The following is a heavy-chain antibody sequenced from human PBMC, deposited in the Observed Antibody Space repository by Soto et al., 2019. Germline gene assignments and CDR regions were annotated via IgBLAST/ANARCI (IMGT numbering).Heavy chain of an antibody. J-gene: IGHJ6*02. CDR2: IWYDGSNK. D-gene: IGHD6-13*01. CDR3: ARGSSSWHDYYYYGMDV. CDR1: GFTFSSYG. Sequence: QVQLVEFGGGVVQPGRSLRLSCAASGFTFSSYGMHWVRQAPGKGLEWVAVIWYDGSNKYYADSVKGRFTISRDNSKNTLYLQMNSLRAEDTAVYYCARGSSSWHDYYYYGMDVWGQGTTVTVSS. V-gene: IGHV3-33*01.